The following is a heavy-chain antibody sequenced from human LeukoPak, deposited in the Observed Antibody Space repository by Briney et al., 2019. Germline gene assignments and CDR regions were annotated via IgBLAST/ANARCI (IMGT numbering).Heavy chain of an antibody. CDR1: GYSISSGYY. CDR3: ARHSTHFCSGLDWFDP. V-gene: IGHV4-38-2*01. CDR2: IYHSGST. D-gene: IGHD2-15*01. Sequence: SETLSLTCAVSGYSISSGYYWGWIRQPPGKGLEWIGSIYHSGSTYYNPSLKSRVTISVDTSKNQFSLKLSSVTAADTAVYYCARHSTHFCSGLDWFDPWGQGTLVTVSS. J-gene: IGHJ5*02.